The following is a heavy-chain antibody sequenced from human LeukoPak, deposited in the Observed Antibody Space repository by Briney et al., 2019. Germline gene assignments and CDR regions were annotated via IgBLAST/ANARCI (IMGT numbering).Heavy chain of an antibody. CDR2: IYHSGST. J-gene: IGHJ3*02. Sequence: SETLSLTCTVSGYSISSGYYWGWIRQPPGKGLEWIGSIYHSGSTYYNPSLKSRVTISVDTSKNQFPLKLSSVTAADTAVYYCASTYYYDSSGPLAFDIWGQGTMVTVSS. CDR3: ASTYYYDSSGPLAFDI. CDR1: GYSISSGYY. V-gene: IGHV4-38-2*02. D-gene: IGHD3-22*01.